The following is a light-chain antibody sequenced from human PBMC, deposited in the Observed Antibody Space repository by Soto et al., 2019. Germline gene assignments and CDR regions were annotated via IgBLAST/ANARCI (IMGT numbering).Light chain of an antibody. CDR1: QDIRNY. CDR3: QKYDSAPLT. CDR2: AES. V-gene: IGKV1-27*01. J-gene: IGKJ4*01. Sequence: DIQMTQSPSSLSASVGDRVTITCRASQDIRNYLAWYQLKPGKVPRLLIYAESTLQSGVPSRFSGRGSGTDFTLTITSLQPEDVATYYCQKYDSAPLTFGGGIKIEIK.